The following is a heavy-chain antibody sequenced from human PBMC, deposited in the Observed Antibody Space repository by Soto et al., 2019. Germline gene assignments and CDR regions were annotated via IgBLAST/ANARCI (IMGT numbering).Heavy chain of an antibody. Sequence: QVQLVQSGAEVKKPGSSVKVSCKASGGTFSSYTISWVRQAPGQGLEWMGRIIPILGIANYAQKFQGRVKMPADKPTSTGYMEPSNLRYEATAVYYCASTCSSTSCYGYYYYYGMDVRGQGPTVTVSS. V-gene: IGHV1-69*02. D-gene: IGHD2-2*01. J-gene: IGHJ6*02. CDR1: GGTFSSYT. CDR3: ASTCSSTSCYGYYYYYGMDV. CDR2: IIPILGIA.